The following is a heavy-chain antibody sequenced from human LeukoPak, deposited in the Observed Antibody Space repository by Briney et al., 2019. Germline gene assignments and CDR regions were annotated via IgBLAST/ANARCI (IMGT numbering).Heavy chain of an antibody. CDR3: ARDQDGYNDY. CDR1: GFTFSSYA. J-gene: IGHJ4*02. Sequence: GGSLRLSCAAPGFTFSSYAMHWVRQAPGKGLEWVAVISYDGSNKYYADSVKGRFTISRDNSKNTLYLQMNSLRAEDTAVYYCARDQDGYNDYWGQGTLVTVSS. CDR2: ISYDGSNK. V-gene: IGHV3-30*04. D-gene: IGHD5-24*01.